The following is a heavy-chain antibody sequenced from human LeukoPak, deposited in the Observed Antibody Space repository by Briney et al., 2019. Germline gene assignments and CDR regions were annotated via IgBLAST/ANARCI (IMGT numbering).Heavy chain of an antibody. V-gene: IGHV1-24*01. CDR2: FDPEDGET. J-gene: IGHJ3*02. D-gene: IGHD3-10*01. CDR3: ATSPRESFNDAFDI. Sequence: ASVKVSFKVSGYTLTELSMHWVRQAPGKGLEWMGGFDPEDGETIYAQKFQGRVTMTEDTSTDTAYMELSSLRSEDTAVYYCATSPRESFNDAFDIWGQGALVTVSS. CDR1: GYTLTELS.